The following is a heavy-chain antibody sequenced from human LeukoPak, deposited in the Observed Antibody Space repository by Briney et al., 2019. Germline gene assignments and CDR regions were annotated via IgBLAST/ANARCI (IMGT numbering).Heavy chain of an antibody. Sequence: GGSLRLSCAASGFTVSSNYMSWVRQAPGKGLEWVSVIYSGGSTYYADSVKGRFTISRDNSKNTLYLQMSTLRVEDTAVYYCARERPYGSGTYHGFEIWGQGTMVTVSS. CDR1: GFTVSSNY. CDR2: IYSGGST. V-gene: IGHV3-53*01. J-gene: IGHJ3*02. D-gene: IGHD3-10*01. CDR3: ARERPYGSGTYHGFEI.